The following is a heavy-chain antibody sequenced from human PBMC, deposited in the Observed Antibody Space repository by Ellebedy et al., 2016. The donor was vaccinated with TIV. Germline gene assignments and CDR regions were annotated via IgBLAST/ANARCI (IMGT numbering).Heavy chain of an antibody. CDR1: GYTFTSYG. J-gene: IGHJ4*02. CDR3: ARDSYHYYYDSSGYSGY. CDR2: ISAYNGNT. V-gene: IGHV1-18*01. D-gene: IGHD3-22*01. Sequence: ASVKVSXKASGYTFTSYGISWVRQAPGQGLEWMGWISAYNGNTNYAQKLQGRVTMTTDTSTSTAYMELRSLRSDDTAVYYCARDSYHYYYDSSGYSGYWGQGTLVTVSS.